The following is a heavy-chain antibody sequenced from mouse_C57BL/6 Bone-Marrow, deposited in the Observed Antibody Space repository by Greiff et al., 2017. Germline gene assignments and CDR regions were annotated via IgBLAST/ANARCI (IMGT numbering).Heavy chain of an antibody. CDR3: ARGAGGAMGD. CDR1: GYTFTSYW. Sequence: VQLQQSGAELVKPGASVKLSCKASGYTFTSYWISWVKQRPGQGLEWIGDIYPGSGSTNYNEKFKSKATLTVDTSSSTAYMQLGSLTSEDSAVYYGARGAGGAMGDWGQGATVTVSS. J-gene: IGHJ4*01. CDR2: IYPGSGST. V-gene: IGHV1-55*01.